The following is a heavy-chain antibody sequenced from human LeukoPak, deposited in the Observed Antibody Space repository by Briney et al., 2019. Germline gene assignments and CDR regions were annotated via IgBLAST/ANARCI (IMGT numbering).Heavy chain of an antibody. J-gene: IGHJ3*02. CDR1: GFTFSTYD. V-gene: IGHV3-13*01. CDR2: IGAGGDT. D-gene: IGHD6-13*01. Sequence: GGSLRLSCAASGFTFSTYDMHWVRQATGKGLEWVSAIGAGGDTYYQDSVKGRFTIFRDNANLYLQMNTLRRGDTAVYYCVREGTFASPEAGRWIDSFDIWGQGTMVTVSS. CDR3: VREGTFASPEAGRWIDSFDI.